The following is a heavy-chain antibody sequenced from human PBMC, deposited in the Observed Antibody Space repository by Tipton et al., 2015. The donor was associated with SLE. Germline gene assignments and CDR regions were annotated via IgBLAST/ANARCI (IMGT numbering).Heavy chain of an antibody. CDR3: ATSSGTEHYPDY. CDR1: GFTFSSYS. Sequence: SLRLSCAASGFTFSSYSMNWVRQAPGKGLEWVSSMSSSRSYIFYADSVKGRFTISRDNAKKSLYLQMNSLRDEDTAVYYCATSSGTEHYPDYWGQGTLVTVSS. J-gene: IGHJ4*02. D-gene: IGHD3-10*01. V-gene: IGHV3-21*01. CDR2: MSSSRSYI.